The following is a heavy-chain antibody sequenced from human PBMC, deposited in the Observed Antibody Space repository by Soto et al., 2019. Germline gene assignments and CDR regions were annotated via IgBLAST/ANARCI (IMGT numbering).Heavy chain of an antibody. CDR1: GGTFSSYA. J-gene: IGHJ1*01. CDR2: IIPIFGTA. Sequence: SVKVSCKASGGTFSSYAISWVRQAPGQGLEWMGGIIPIFGTANYAQKFQGRITITRDTSTSTVYMEMNSLRAEDTAVYYCAKDPRYDSNGYYYEGYFQHWGQGTLVTVSS. CDR3: AKDPRYDSNGYYYEGYFQH. D-gene: IGHD3-22*01. V-gene: IGHV1-69*05.